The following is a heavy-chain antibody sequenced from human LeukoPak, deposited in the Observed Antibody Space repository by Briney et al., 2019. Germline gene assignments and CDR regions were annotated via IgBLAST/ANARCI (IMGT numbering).Heavy chain of an antibody. Sequence: GASLQISCKASGYIFTSHWIGWVRQLPGKGLEWMGIIYPGDSDTRYSPSFQGQVTISADKSISTAYLQWSTLQAPDTAKYYCARRDNSGWYFDHWGQGTLVTVSS. CDR2: IYPGDSDT. CDR1: GYIFTSHW. V-gene: IGHV5-51*01. D-gene: IGHD6-19*01. J-gene: IGHJ4*02. CDR3: ARRDNSGWYFDH.